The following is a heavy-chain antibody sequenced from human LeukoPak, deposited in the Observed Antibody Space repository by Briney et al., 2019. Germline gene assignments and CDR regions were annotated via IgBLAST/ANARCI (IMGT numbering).Heavy chain of an antibody. V-gene: IGHV4-59*01. CDR2: IYYSGST. CDR3: ARGVAARRNYYYGMDV. CDR1: GGSISSFY. D-gene: IGHD6-6*01. J-gene: IGHJ6*02. Sequence: SETPSLTCTVSGGSISSFYWTWIRQPPGKGLEWIGYIYYSGSTDYNPSLKSRVTISVDTSKNQFSLKLSSVTAADTAVYYCARGVAARRNYYYGMDVWGQGTTVTVSS.